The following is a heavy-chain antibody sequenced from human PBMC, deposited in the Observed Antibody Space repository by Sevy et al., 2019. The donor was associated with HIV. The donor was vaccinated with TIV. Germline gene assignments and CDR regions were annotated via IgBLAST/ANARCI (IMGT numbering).Heavy chain of an antibody. CDR1: GYTFASEG. J-gene: IGHJ4*02. D-gene: IGHD3-10*01. Sequence: ASVKVSCKASGYTFASEGVSWVRQAPGQGLEWMGWIGAYNGNRNSAQKFQARVTMTIDTSTSTAYMELRSLRSDDTAVYYCASVPTYYYGSATYFESWGQGTLVTVSS. V-gene: IGHV1-18*01. CDR3: ASVPTYYYGSATYFES. CDR2: IGAYNGNR.